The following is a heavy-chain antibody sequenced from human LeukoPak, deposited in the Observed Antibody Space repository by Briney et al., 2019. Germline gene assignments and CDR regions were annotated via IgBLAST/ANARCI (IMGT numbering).Heavy chain of an antibody. CDR3: ARRRITMIVVAIGWFDP. D-gene: IGHD3-22*01. CDR1: GGSISSSSYY. J-gene: IGHJ5*02. Sequence: SETLSLTCTVSGGSISSSSYYWSWIRQPPGKGLEWIGEINHSGSTNYNPSLKSRVTISVDTSKNQFSLKLSSVTAADTAVYYCARRRITMIVVAIGWFDPWGQGTLVTVSS. V-gene: IGHV4-39*07. CDR2: INHSGST.